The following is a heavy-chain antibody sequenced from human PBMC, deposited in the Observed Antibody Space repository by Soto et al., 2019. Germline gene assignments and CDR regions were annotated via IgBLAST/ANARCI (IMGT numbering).Heavy chain of an antibody. CDR3: ATHLSRSRGLKVWSFDR. V-gene: IGHV1-24*01. CDR1: GYTLTDLS. CDR2: FDPEDGRT. D-gene: IGHD3-10*01. Sequence: ASVKVSCRVSGYTLTDLSIHWVRPAPGPVLEWMGGFDPEDGRTIYTQNFQGRVTATEDTSTDTAYMELSSLRYEDTAVYYCATHLSRSRGLKVWSFDRLGRGTLVTFSS. J-gene: IGHJ2*01.